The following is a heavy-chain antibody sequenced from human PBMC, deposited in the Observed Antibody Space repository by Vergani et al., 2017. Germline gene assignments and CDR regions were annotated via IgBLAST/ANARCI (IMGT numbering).Heavy chain of an antibody. Sequence: QVQLQESGPGLVKPSQTLSLTCTVSGGSISSYYWRWIRQPPGKGLEWIGYIHYSGSTNYNPSLKSRVTISVDTAKNQFSLKLSSVTAADTAVYYCATAHAIAVAGGEPLNWFDPWGQGTLVTVSS. D-gene: IGHD6-19*01. CDR3: ATAHAIAVAGGEPLNWFDP. CDR1: GGSISSYY. J-gene: IGHJ5*02. CDR2: IHYSGST. V-gene: IGHV4-59*08.